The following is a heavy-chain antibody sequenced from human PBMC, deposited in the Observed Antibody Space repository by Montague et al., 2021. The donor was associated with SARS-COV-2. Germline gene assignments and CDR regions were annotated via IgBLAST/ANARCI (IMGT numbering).Heavy chain of an antibody. CDR2: IDWXXXK. D-gene: IGHD1-1*01. V-gene: IGHV2-70*01. Sequence: PALVKPTQTLTLTCTFSGFSLSTSGMCVSWIRQPPGKALEWLALIDWXXXKYYSTSLKTRLTISKDTSKNQVVLTMTNMDPVDTATYYCARINSDPLDYYYYGMDVWGLGTTVTVSS. CDR1: GFSLSTSGMC. J-gene: IGHJ6*02. CDR3: ARINSDPLDYYYYGMDV.